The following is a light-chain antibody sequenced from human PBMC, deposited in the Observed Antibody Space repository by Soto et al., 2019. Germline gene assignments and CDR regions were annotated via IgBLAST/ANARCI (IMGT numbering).Light chain of an antibody. V-gene: IGLV2-14*03. Sequence: QSVLTQPASVSGSPGQSITISCTGTSSDVGSYNYVSWYQQHPGKAPKVIIYDVSNRPSGVSNRLSGAKSGDTASLTISRLQPEDEADYFYSSYRVSTPRPYVFGVGTKLTVL. J-gene: IGLJ1*01. CDR3: SSYRVSTPRPYV. CDR2: DVS. CDR1: SSDVGSYNY.